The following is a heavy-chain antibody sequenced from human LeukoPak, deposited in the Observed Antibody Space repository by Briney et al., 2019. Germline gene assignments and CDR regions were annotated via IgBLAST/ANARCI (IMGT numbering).Heavy chain of an antibody. CDR3: ARDGNPYSSGWYGHDY. J-gene: IGHJ4*02. V-gene: IGHV7-4-1*02. Sequence: GASVKVSCKASGYTFTGYYMHWVRQAPGQGLEWMGWINTNTGNPTYAQGFTGRFVFSLDTSVSTAYLQISSLKAEDTAVYYCARDGNPYSSGWYGHDYWGQGTLVTVSS. CDR2: INTNTGNP. CDR1: GYTFTGYY. D-gene: IGHD6-19*01.